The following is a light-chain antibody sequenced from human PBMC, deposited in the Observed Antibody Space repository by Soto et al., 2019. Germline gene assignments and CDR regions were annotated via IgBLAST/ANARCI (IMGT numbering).Light chain of an antibody. J-gene: IGKJ1*01. CDR3: QHDNSYSEA. CDR2: KAS. CDR1: QLISSW. V-gene: IGKV1-5*03. Sequence: DIQMSLSPRTLSASVGDSVTITCRASQLISSWLAWYQQKPGKAPKLLIYKASTLKSGVPSRFSGSGSGTEFTLTISSLQPDDFATYYCQHDNSYSEAFGQGSKVDIK.